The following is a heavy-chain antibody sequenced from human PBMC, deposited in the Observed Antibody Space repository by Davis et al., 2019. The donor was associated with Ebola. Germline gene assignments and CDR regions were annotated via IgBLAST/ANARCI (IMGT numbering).Heavy chain of an antibody. CDR3: ARGPSWSGYSYYFDY. CDR1: GYTFTGYY. J-gene: IGHJ4*02. CDR2: INPSGVST. D-gene: IGHD3-3*01. V-gene: IGHV1-46*01. Sequence: ASVKVSCKASGYTFTGYYMHWVRQAPGQGLEWMGIINPSGVSTSYAQKFQGRVTMTRDTSTSTVCMELSSLRSEDTAVYYCARGPSWSGYSYYFDYWGQGTLVTVSS.